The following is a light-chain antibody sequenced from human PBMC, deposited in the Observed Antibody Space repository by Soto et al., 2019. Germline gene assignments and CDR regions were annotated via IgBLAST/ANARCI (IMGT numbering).Light chain of an antibody. CDR3: SSYTSTNTHSV. Sequence: QSLLTQPASVSGSPGQSITISCTGTSGDIGSYNRVSWYQQHPGKAPKLIIYEVTDRPSGVSNRFSGSKYGNTASLTISGLQAEDEADYYCSSYTSTNTHSVFGTGTKVTVL. CDR2: EVT. V-gene: IGLV2-14*01. CDR1: SGDIGSYNR. J-gene: IGLJ1*01.